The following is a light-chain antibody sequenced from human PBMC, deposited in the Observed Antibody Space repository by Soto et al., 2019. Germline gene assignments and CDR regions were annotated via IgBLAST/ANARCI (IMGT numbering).Light chain of an antibody. Sequence: DIQMTQSPHTVSASVVDRVTITRRASQSISSWLAWYRQKPGKAPKLLIYKASSLESGVPSRFSGSGFGTEFTLTISRLQPDDFATFYCQQYNSYSRTFGQGTKVDI. CDR1: QSISSW. CDR2: KAS. CDR3: QQYNSYSRT. V-gene: IGKV1-5*03. J-gene: IGKJ1*01.